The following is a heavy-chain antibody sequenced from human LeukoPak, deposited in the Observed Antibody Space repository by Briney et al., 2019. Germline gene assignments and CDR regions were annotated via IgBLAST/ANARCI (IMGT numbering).Heavy chain of an antibody. J-gene: IGHJ4*02. D-gene: IGHD1-1*01. V-gene: IGHV3-30*18. CDR2: ISYDGSNK. CDR3: AKGYGIIDY. Sequence: GRSLRLSCAASGFTFSSYGMHWVRQAPGKGLEWVAVISYDGSNKYYADSVKGRFIISRDNSKNTLYLQMNSLRAEDTAVYYCAKGYGIIDYWGQGTLVTVSS. CDR1: GFTFSSYG.